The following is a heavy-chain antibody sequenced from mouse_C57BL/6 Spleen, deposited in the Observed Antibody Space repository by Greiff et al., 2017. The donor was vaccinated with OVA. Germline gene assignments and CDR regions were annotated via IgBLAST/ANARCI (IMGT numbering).Heavy chain of an antibody. D-gene: IGHD4-1*01. V-gene: IGHV1-80*01. CDR1: GYAFSSYW. J-gene: IGHJ3*01. CDR3: ARFGLTAAWLAY. CDR2: IYPGDGDT. Sequence: QVQLQQSGAELVMPGASVKISCKASGYAFSSYWMNWVKQRPGKGLAWIGQIYPGDGDTKYNGKFKGKATLTADKSSSTAYMQLSSLTSEDSSCYFCARFGLTAAWLAYWGQGTLVTVSA.